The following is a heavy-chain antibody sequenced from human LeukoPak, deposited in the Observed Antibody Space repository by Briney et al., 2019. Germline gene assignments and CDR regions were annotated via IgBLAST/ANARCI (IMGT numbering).Heavy chain of an antibody. V-gene: IGHV4-59*01. Sequence: PSETLSLTCTVSGGSISSYYWSWIRQPPGKGLEWIGYIYYSGSTNYNPSLKSRVTISVDTSKNQFSLKLSSVTAADTAVYYCARGYYYGSGKIANFDPWGQGTLVTVSS. D-gene: IGHD3-10*01. CDR1: GGSISSYY. J-gene: IGHJ5*02. CDR2: IYYSGST. CDR3: ARGYYYGSGKIANFDP.